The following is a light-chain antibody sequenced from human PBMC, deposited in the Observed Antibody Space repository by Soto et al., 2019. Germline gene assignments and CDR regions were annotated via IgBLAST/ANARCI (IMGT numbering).Light chain of an antibody. CDR3: LQYHYWPWT. CDR2: DAS. V-gene: IGKV3-15*01. J-gene: IGKJ1*01. Sequence: EMLMTHSPATLSVSPWEIVSLSCWASQSVTNKLAWYQQRPGQPPRLLLYDASTRATGVPATFSGSGSGTDFTLTISSLQSEDLGVYYCLQYHYWPWTFGQGTKVDIK. CDR1: QSVTNK.